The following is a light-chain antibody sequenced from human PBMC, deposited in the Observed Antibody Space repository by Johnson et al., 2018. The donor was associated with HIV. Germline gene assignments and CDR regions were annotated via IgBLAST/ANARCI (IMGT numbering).Light chain of an antibody. J-gene: IGLJ1*01. Sequence: QSVLTQPPSVSAAPGQKVTISCSGSSSNIENNYVSWYQHLTGTAPKVLIYENSKRPSSIPDRFSGSKSGTSATLDITGLQTGDEADYYCGTWDSSMSAGEYVDGTGTKVTVL. V-gene: IGLV1-51*02. CDR2: ENS. CDR1: SSNIENNY. CDR3: GTWDSSMSAGEYV.